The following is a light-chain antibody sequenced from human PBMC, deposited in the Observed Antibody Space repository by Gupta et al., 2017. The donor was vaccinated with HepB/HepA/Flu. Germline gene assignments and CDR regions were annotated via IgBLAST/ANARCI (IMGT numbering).Light chain of an antibody. Sequence: SYEGTQSPSVSVSPGQTASITCSGDKLGDQYACWYQQRAGQSPMLVIYKDNKRTSGTPERFSGSTSGTTATLTIRGTKARDEDDYYCQAGDSNNVVFGGGTKLTVV. J-gene: IGLJ2*01. CDR2: KDN. V-gene: IGLV3-1*01. CDR3: QAGDSNNVV. CDR1: KLGDQY.